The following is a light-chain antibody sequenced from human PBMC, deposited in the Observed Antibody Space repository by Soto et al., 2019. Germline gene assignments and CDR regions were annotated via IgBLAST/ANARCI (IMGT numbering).Light chain of an antibody. V-gene: IGLV4-69*01. J-gene: IGLJ2*01. CDR2: LNSDGSH. CDR3: QTWGTGVV. CDR1: SGHSNYA. Sequence: QAVVTQSPSASASLGASVKLTCTLSSGHSNYAIAWHQQQPEKGPRYLMKLNSDGSHSKGDGIPDRFSGSSSGAERYLTISSLQSEDEADYYCQTWGTGVVFGGGTQLTVL.